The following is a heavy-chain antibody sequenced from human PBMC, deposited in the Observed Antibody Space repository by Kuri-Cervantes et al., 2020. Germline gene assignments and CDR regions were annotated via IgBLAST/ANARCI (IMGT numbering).Heavy chain of an antibody. Sequence: ASVKVSCKASGYTFTSYDINWVRQATGQGLEWMGWMNPNSGNTGYAQKFQGRVTMTRNTSISTAYMELSSLRSEDTAVYYCANLFRLRIAAAGTGYWGQGTLVTVSS. CDR1: GYTFTSYD. V-gene: IGHV1-8*01. CDR2: MNPNSGNT. CDR3: ANLFRLRIAAAGTGY. J-gene: IGHJ4*02. D-gene: IGHD6-13*01.